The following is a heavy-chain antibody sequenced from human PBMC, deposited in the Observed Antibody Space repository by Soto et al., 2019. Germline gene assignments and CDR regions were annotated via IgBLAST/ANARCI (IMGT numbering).Heavy chain of an antibody. CDR2: INAGNGNT. Sequence: ASVKVSCKASGYTFTSYAMHWVRQAPGQRLEWMGWINAGNGNTKYSQKFQGRVTITRDTSASTAYMELSSLRSEDTAVYYCARDQKQLVPPPAGIDYWGQGTLVTVSS. D-gene: IGHD6-13*01. CDR3: ARDQKQLVPPPAGIDY. CDR1: GYTFTSYA. V-gene: IGHV1-3*01. J-gene: IGHJ4*02.